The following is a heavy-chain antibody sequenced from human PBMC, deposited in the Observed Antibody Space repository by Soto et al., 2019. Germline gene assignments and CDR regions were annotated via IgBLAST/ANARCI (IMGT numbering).Heavy chain of an antibody. D-gene: IGHD3-10*01. CDR1: GFTFNSYE. CDR2: IRPGGSRS. CDR3: ARDYSRGDFAS. Sequence: GESLRLSCGGSGFTFNSYERNGCRQAQEKGREWIEYIRPGGSRSHYADSGKGRLTISRDTAKNTLFLQTKSLRGEHPAVHYCARDYSRGDFASWGLGHLLTVAS. V-gene: IGHV3-48*03. J-gene: IGHJ4*02.